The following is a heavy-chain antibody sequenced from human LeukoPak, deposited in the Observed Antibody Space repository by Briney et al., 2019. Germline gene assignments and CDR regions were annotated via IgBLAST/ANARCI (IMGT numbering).Heavy chain of an antibody. J-gene: IGHJ4*02. V-gene: IGHV4-39*07. CDR1: GGSISTSSYY. CDR3: ARTGDGKGAFVVVPAAIWDYYFDY. CDR2: IFYSGST. Sequence: SETLSLTCTVSGGSISTSSYYWGWVRQPPGKGLEWIGNIFYSGSTYYSPSLKSRVTISLDTSRNQFSLKLNSVTAADTAVYYCARTGDGKGAFVVVPAAIWDYYFDYWGQGTLVTVSS. D-gene: IGHD2-2*01.